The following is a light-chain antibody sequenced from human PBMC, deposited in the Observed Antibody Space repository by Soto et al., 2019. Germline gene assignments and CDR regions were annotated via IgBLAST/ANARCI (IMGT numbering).Light chain of an antibody. Sequence: IGMTLSPSTLAVSTGDRASLSCRASQSVRSNLAWYQQKPGQAPRLLIYTASTRATGIPARFSGSGSGTEFTLTISSLQSEDFAVYYCQQYNDLWTFGQVTNVDIK. J-gene: IGKJ1*01. CDR1: QSVRSN. CDR2: TAS. CDR3: QQYNDLWT. V-gene: IGKV3-15*01.